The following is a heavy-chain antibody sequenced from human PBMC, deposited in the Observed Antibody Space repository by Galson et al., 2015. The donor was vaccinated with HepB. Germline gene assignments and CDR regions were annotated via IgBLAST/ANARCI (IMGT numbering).Heavy chain of an antibody. CDR2: IWFDGSNQ. D-gene: IGHD5-12*01. V-gene: IGHV3-33*06. CDR3: AKVSGYDYYYNYGMDV. Sequence: SLRLSCAASGFTSSNYAMHWVRQAPGKGLEWVALIWFDGSNQYYSDSVKGRFTVSRDNSKNILYLQMNSLRVEDTAVYYCAKVSGYDYYYNYGMDVWGQGTTVTVSS. J-gene: IGHJ6*02. CDR1: GFTSSNYA.